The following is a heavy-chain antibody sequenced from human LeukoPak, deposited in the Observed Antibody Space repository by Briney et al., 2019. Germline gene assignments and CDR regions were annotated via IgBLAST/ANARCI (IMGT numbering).Heavy chain of an antibody. Sequence: PSETLSLTCSVSGGSISSHYWSWIRQPPGKGLEWIGYVHYSGSTDYNPSLKSRGTISVDTSKTQFSLKLSSVTAADTAVYYCATGYNDIVTGYSTLDYWGQGALVTVSS. CDR3: ATGYNDIVTGYSTLDY. CDR1: GGSISSHY. CDR2: VHYSGST. V-gene: IGHV4-59*11. D-gene: IGHD3-9*01. J-gene: IGHJ4*02.